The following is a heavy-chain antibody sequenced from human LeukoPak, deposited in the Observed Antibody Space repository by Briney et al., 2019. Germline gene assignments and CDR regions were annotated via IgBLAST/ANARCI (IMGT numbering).Heavy chain of an antibody. D-gene: IGHD6-13*01. CDR3: AKGNGYSSSWYEGYFDY. Sequence: GGSLRLSCAASGFTFNTYAMTWVRQAPGKGLEWVSSLSDSGGGTYYADSVKGRFTISRDNSKNTLYLQMNSLRAEDTALYYCAKGNGYSSSWYEGYFDYWGQGTLVTVSS. CDR1: GFTFNTYA. V-gene: IGHV3-23*01. CDR2: LSDSGGGT. J-gene: IGHJ4*02.